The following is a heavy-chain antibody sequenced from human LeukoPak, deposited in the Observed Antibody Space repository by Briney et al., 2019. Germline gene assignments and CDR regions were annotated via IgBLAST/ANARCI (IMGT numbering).Heavy chain of an antibody. CDR3: AGDGRGCHNDF. CDR1: AFTFGNSA. Sequence: PGRSLTLSFTAAAFTFGNSAISSVRHAAGKWREWVVFTKSKAYGGTIEYAAAVKGRFTISRDNPKNSLFLQMDGVRVDDTAVYFCAGDGRGCHNDFWGKGTLITVSS. J-gene: IGHJ4*02. CDR2: TKSKAYGGTI. V-gene: IGHV3-49*04.